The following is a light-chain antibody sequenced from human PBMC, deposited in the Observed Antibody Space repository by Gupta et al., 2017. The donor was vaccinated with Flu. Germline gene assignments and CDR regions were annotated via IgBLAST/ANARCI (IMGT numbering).Light chain of an antibody. J-gene: IGLJ2*01. CDR3: QSDYSGTRDVV. CDR1: SGSIATTY. V-gene: IGLV6-57*01. Sequence: FMLTQPHSVSESPGKTVTISCTRNSGSIATTYVQWYQQRPGSSPNTVIFEDNRRPSGGPYRFSGSIDSSSNSASLTIAGLKTEDEADYFCQSDYSGTRDVVFGGGTKLTVL. CDR2: EDN.